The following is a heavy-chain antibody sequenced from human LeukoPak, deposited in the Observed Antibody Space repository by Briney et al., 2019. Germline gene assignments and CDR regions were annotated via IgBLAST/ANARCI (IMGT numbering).Heavy chain of an antibody. D-gene: IGHD5-24*01. J-gene: IGHJ5*02. CDR1: GXSISSYY. CDR3: ARDRRDGYNLYNWLDP. V-gene: IGHV4-59*01. Sequence: PSETLSLTCTVSGXSISSYYWSWIRQPPGKGLEWIGYIYYSGSTNYNPSLKSRVTISVDTSKNQFSLKLSSVTAADTAVYYCARDRRDGYNLYNWLDPWGQGTLVTVSS. CDR2: IYYSGST.